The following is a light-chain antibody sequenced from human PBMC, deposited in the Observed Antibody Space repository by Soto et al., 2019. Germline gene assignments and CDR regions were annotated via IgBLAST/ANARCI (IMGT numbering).Light chain of an antibody. V-gene: IGKV3-15*01. J-gene: IGKJ5*01. CDR1: QSISSN. CDR3: QQYNNWLAIT. Sequence: EIVMTQSPATLSVSPGEGATLSCRASQSISSNLAWYQQRPGQVPRLLIYRTSTRATGIPARFSGSGSGTEFTLTISSLQSEDFGVYYCQQYNNWLAITFGQGTRLGIK. CDR2: RTS.